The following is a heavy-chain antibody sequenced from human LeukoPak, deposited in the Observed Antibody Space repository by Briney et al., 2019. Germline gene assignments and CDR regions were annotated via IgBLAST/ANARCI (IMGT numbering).Heavy chain of an antibody. V-gene: IGHV3-23*01. CDR1: GFTFSSYA. CDR2: ISGSGGST. CDR3: AKAGITGTTYYFDY. J-gene: IGHJ4*02. D-gene: IGHD1-14*01. Sequence: GGSLRLSCAASGFTFSSYAMSWVRQAPGKGLEGVSAISGSGGSTYYADSVKGPFTISRDNSKNTLYLQMNSLRAEDTAVYYCAKAGITGTTYYFDYWGQGTLVTVSS.